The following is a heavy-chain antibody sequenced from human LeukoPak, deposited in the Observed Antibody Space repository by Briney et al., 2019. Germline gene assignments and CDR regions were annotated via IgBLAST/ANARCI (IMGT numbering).Heavy chain of an antibody. J-gene: IGHJ4*02. V-gene: IGHV1-18*01. Sequence: ASVKVSCKASGYTFTNYGISWVRQAPGQGLEWMGWINTYNGNTNYAQKLQGRVTMTTDTSTSTAYMELRSLRSDDTAVYYCARGDYYDSSGYYYGDYRGQGTLVTVSS. D-gene: IGHD3-22*01. CDR3: ARGDYYDSSGYYYGDY. CDR2: INTYNGNT. CDR1: GYTFTNYG.